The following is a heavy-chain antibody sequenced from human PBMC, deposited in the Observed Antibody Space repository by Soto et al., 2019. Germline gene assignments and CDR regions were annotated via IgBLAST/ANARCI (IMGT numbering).Heavy chain of an antibody. J-gene: IGHJ2*01. CDR1: GFTFSSYA. CDR2: ISYDGSNK. CDR3: ARTHYDILTGYSENWYFDL. Sequence: QVQLVESRGGVVQPGRSLRLSCAASGFTFSSYAMHWVRQAPGKGLEWVAVISYDGSNKYYADSVKGRFTISRDNSKNTLYLQMNSLRAEETAVYYCARTHYDILTGYSENWYFDLWGRGTLVTVSS. V-gene: IGHV3-30-3*01. D-gene: IGHD3-9*01.